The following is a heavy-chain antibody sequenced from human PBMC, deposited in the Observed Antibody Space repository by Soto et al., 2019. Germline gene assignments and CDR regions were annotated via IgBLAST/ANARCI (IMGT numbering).Heavy chain of an antibody. CDR3: VRDRGYPDSFEI. V-gene: IGHV3-74*01. CDR1: GFTFSPFY. J-gene: IGHJ3*02. CDR2: INGDGTTT. Sequence: EVQLVESGGGLVQPGASLRLSCAASGFTFSPFYMHWVRPAPGTGLEWVSHINGDGTTTVYADSVKGRFTISRDNAKSTLYLQMSSLRTEDTAVYYCVRDRGYPDSFEIWGQGTMGTVSS. D-gene: IGHD6-13*01.